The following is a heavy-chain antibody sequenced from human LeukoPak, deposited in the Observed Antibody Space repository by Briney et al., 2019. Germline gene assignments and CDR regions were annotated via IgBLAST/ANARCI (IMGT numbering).Heavy chain of an antibody. J-gene: IGHJ4*02. CDR3: ARTPTVTTRAGGFDY. Sequence: SETLSLTCAVSGYSISSGYYWGWIRQPPGKGLEWIGSIYHSGSTYYNPSLKSRVTMSVDTSKNQFSLKLSSVTAADTAVYYCARTPTVTTRAGGFDYWGQGTLVTVSS. CDR2: IYHSGST. V-gene: IGHV4-38-2*01. CDR1: GYSISSGYY. D-gene: IGHD4-17*01.